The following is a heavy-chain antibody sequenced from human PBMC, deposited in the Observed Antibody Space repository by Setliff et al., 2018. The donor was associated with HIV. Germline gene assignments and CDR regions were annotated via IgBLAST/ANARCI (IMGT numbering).Heavy chain of an antibody. CDR3: ARGGLRVRGAIDSFDC. CDR1: SDSMTENLHS. Sequence: SETLSLTCTVSSDSMTENLHSWSWVRQPAGKGLEWIGRIHSGGTTNSNPSLKSRVTLSVDTSKNQFSLKLNSVTAADTAVYYCARGGLRVRGAIDSFDCWGQGTLVTVSS. CDR2: IHSGGTT. D-gene: IGHD3-10*01. J-gene: IGHJ4*02. V-gene: IGHV4-4*07.